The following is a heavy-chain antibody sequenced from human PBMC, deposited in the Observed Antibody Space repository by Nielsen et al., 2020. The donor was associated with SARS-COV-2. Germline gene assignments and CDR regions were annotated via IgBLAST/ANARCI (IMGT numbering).Heavy chain of an antibody. J-gene: IGHJ6*02. CDR1: GYTFTGYY. D-gene: IGHD1-26*01. V-gene: IGHV1-2*04. CDR3: ARGPIKWSGSYELDV. Sequence: ASVKVSCKASGYTFTGYYMHWVRQAPGQGLEWMGWINPNSGGTNYAQKIQGWVTMTRDTSISTAYMELSRLRSDDTAVYYCARGPIKWSGSYELDVWGQGTTVTVSS. CDR2: INPNSGGT.